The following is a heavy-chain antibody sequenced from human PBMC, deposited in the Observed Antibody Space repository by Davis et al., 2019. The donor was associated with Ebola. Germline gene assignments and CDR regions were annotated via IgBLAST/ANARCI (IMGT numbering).Heavy chain of an antibody. V-gene: IGHV1-69*10. CDR3: AREGYSSPNYYYYYMDV. Sequence: SVKVSCKASGYTFTSYDINWVRQAPGQGLEWMGGIIPILGIANYAQKFQGRVTITADESTSTAYMELSSLRSEDTAVYYCAREGYSSPNYYYYYMDVWGKGTTVTVSS. CDR1: GYTFTSYD. D-gene: IGHD6-13*01. J-gene: IGHJ6*03. CDR2: IIPILGIA.